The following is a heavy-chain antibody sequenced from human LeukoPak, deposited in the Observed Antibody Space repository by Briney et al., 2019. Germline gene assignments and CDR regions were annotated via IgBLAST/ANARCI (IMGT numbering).Heavy chain of an antibody. CDR1: GGTFSSYA. J-gene: IGHJ1*01. CDR2: IIPIFGTA. D-gene: IGHD3-10*01. V-gene: IGHV1-69*05. CDR3: ARAMVRGVFPLQH. Sequence: ASVKVSCKASGGTFSSYAISWVRQAPGQGLEWMGRIIPIFGTANYAQKFQGRVTITTDESTSTAYMELSSLRSEDTAVYYCARAMVRGVFPLQHWGQCTLVTVSS.